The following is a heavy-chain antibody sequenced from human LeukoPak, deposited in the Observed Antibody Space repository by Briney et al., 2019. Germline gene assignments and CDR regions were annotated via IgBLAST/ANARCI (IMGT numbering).Heavy chain of an antibody. Sequence: SETLSLTCTVSGGSISSYYWSWIRQHPGKGLEWIGYIYYSGSTYYNPSLKSRVTISVDTSKNQFSLKLSSVTAADTAVYYCARDLTNYDFWSGYSTADAFDIWGQGTMVTVSS. CDR3: ARDLTNYDFWSGYSTADAFDI. J-gene: IGHJ3*02. CDR1: GGSISSYY. D-gene: IGHD3-3*01. CDR2: IYYSGST. V-gene: IGHV4-59*06.